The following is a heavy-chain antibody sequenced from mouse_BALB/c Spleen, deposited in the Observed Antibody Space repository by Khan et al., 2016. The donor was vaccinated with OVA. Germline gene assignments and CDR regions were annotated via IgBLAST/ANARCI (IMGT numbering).Heavy chain of an antibody. CDR1: GFTFSDYY. J-gene: IGHJ3*01. Sequence: EVELVESGGGLVEPGGSLRLSCATPGFTFSDYYMSWVRQPPGKALEWLGFIRKKASGYTTEYRASMKGRFTISRDNSQSILYVQLNSLRAEDSATSYCARVDYGYGFAYWGQGTLVTVSA. D-gene: IGHD1-2*01. V-gene: IGHV7-3*02. CDR2: IRKKASGYTT. CDR3: ARVDYGYGFAY.